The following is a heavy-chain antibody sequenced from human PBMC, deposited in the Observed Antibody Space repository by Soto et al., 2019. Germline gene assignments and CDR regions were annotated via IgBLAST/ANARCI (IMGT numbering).Heavy chain of an antibody. CDR1: GFTVISNY. V-gene: IGHV3-53*01. D-gene: IGHD4-17*01. Sequence: EVQLVESGGGLIQPGGSLRLSCAASGFTVISNYMTWVRQAPGKGLEWVSVIYEGGTTYYADSVKGRFTIPRDNSKNTLYLKMNSLSPEDAAVYYCTREVHYYGDYGYWGQGTLVTVSS. J-gene: IGHJ4*02. CDR2: IYEGGTT. CDR3: TREVHYYGDYGY.